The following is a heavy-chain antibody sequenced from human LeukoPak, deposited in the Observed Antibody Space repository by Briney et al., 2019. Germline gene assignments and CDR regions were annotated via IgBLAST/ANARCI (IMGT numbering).Heavy chain of an antibody. V-gene: IGHV3-64*02. CDR1: GFTFSTYA. D-gene: IGHD2-2*01. Sequence: GGSLRLSCAASGFTFSTYAMHWVRQAPGKGLEYVSAISTNGDSTYYADSVKGRFTISRDNSKDTLFLQMGSLRADDMAVYYCARWGSTSCYDYWGQGTLVTVSS. J-gene: IGHJ4*02. CDR3: ARWGSTSCYDY. CDR2: ISTNGDST.